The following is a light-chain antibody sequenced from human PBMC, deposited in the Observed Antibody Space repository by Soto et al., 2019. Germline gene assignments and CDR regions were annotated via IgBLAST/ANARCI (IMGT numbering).Light chain of an antibody. V-gene: IGKV4-1*01. CDR2: WAS. CDR3: QQYFDVPFT. Sequence: DIVMTQSPDSLAVSLGERATMNCKCSRSVLYKSNNKNHLAWYQQKPGQPPQLIIYWASTRESGVPERFSGSGSGTDFTLTIRSLEDEDVAFYWCQQYFDVPFTFGGGTKVEI. CDR1: RSVLYKSNNKNH. J-gene: IGKJ4*01.